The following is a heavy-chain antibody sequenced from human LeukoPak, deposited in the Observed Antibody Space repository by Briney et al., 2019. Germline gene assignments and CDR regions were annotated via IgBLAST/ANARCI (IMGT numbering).Heavy chain of an antibody. D-gene: IGHD3-16*02. CDR1: GGSFSGYY. Sequence: SETLSLTCAVYGGSFSGYYWSGIRQPPGKGLEWIGEINHSGSTNYNPSLKSRVTISVDTSKNQFSLKLSSVTAADTAVYYCAREGAYDYVWGSYPLIDYWGQGTLVTVSS. CDR3: AREGAYDYVWGSYPLIDY. CDR2: INHSGST. V-gene: IGHV4-34*01. J-gene: IGHJ4*02.